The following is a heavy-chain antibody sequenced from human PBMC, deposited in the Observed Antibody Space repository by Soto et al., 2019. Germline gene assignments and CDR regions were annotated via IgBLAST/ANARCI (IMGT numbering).Heavy chain of an antibody. CDR1: GYTFTGYY. D-gene: IGHD2-15*01. V-gene: IGHV1-2*04. J-gene: IGHJ3*02. Sequence: QVPLVQSGAEVKKPGASVKVSCKASGYTFTGYYMHWVRQAPGQGLEWMGWINPNSGGTNYAQKFQGWVTMTRDTSISTAYMELSRLRSDDTAVYYCARGTCSGGSCYDAFDIWGQGTMVTVSS. CDR3: ARGTCSGGSCYDAFDI. CDR2: INPNSGGT.